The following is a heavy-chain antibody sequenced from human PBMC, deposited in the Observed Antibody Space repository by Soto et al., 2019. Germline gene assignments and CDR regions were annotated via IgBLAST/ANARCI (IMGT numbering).Heavy chain of an antibody. Sequence: QVQLVESGGGVVQPGRSLRLSCAASGFTFSSYAMHWVRQAPGKGLEWVAVISYDGSNKYYADSVKDRFTISRDNSKNTLYLQMNSLRAEDTAVYYCARDSLDYGDYPYNWFDPWGQGTLVTVSS. D-gene: IGHD4-17*01. CDR3: ARDSLDYGDYPYNWFDP. J-gene: IGHJ5*02. CDR2: ISYDGSNK. V-gene: IGHV3-30-3*01. CDR1: GFTFSSYA.